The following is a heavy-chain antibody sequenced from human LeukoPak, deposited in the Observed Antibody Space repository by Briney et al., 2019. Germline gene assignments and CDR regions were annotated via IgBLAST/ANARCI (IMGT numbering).Heavy chain of an antibody. D-gene: IGHD2-21*02. CDR3: ASSTRDGDWEPYYFDY. CDR2: IIPIFGTA. Sequence: SVKVSCKASGGTFSSYAISWVRQAPGQGLEWMGGIIPIFGTANYAQKFQGRVTITADESTSTAYMELSSLRSEDTAVYYCASSTRDGDWEPYYFDYWGQGTWSPSPQ. CDR1: GGTFSSYA. J-gene: IGHJ4*02. V-gene: IGHV1-69*13.